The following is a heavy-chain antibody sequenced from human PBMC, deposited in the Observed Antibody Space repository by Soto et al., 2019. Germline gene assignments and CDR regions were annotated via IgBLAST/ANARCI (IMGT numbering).Heavy chain of an antibody. CDR2: ISGSGGST. D-gene: IGHD3-3*01. CDR3: AKDRGRTIFGVARGFDY. V-gene: IGHV3-23*01. CDR1: GFTFSSYA. Sequence: GESLKISCAASGFTFSSYAMSWVRQAPGKGLEWVSAISGSGGSTYYADSVKGRFTISRDNSKNTLYLQMNSLRAEDTAVYYCAKDRGRTIFGVARGFDYWGQGTLVTVSS. J-gene: IGHJ4*02.